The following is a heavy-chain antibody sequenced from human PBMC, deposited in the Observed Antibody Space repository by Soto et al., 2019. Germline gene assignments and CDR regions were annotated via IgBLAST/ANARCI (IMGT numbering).Heavy chain of an antibody. J-gene: IGHJ6*02. CDR1: GFTFSSYW. V-gene: IGHV3-74*01. Sequence: GGSLRLSCAASGFTFSSYWMHWVRQAPGKGLVWVSRINSDGSSTSYADSVKGRFTISRDNAKNTLYPQMNSLRAEDTAVYYCARDIAVAELGYYYYYGMDVWGQGTTVTVSS. CDR2: INSDGSST. CDR3: ARDIAVAELGYYYYYGMDV. D-gene: IGHD6-19*01.